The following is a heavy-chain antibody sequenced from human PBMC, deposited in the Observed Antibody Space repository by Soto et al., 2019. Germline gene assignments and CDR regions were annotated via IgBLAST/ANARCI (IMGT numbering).Heavy chain of an antibody. CDR3: ARPAATVIFYSGMDV. CDR2: ISFDGSNE. D-gene: IGHD4-17*01. V-gene: IGHV3-30-3*01. CDR1: GFTFSDYA. J-gene: IGHJ6*02. Sequence: GLSLRLSCSASGFTFSDYAMHWVRQAPGKGLEWVAIISFDGSNEHYADSVQGRFTISRDNSENTLYLQMNSLRADDTAVYYCARPAATVIFYSGMDVWGQGTTVTVSS.